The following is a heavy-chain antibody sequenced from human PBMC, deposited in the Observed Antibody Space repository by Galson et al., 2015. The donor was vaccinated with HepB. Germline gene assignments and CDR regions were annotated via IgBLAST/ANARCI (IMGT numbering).Heavy chain of an antibody. J-gene: IGHJ4*02. CDR1: GFTFRSRA. V-gene: IGHV3-23*01. D-gene: IGHD1-26*01. CDR3: AKDIYSGSFSHYFDS. CDR2: ISYFGIST. Sequence: SLRLSCAASGFTFRSRAMNWVRQAPGKGLEWVSAISYFGISTEYADSVRGRFTVSRDDSTNTLYLQMTGLRAEDTAVYYCAKDIYSGSFSHYFDSWGQGTPVTVSS.